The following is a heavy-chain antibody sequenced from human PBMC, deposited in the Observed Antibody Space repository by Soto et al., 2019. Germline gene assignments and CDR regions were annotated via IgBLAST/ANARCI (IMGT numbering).Heavy chain of an antibody. CDR1: GYTFTGYY. CDR3: ARAPLIADGGPVGFDY. V-gene: IGHV1-2*02. Sequence: GASVKVSCKASGYTFTGYYMHWVRQAPGQGLEWMGWINPNSGGTNYAQKFQGRVTMTRDTSISTAYMELSRLRSDDTAVYYCARAPLIADGGPVGFDYWGQGTLVTVSS. D-gene: IGHD3-16*01. J-gene: IGHJ4*02. CDR2: INPNSGGT.